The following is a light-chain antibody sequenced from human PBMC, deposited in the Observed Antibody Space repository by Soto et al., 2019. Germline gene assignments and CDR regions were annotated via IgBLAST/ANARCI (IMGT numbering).Light chain of an antibody. V-gene: IGKV1-33*01. Sequence: DIQMTQSLSSLAASIGDRVTITCQASQDIGNYLNWYQQKPGKAPTLLIYDASNLQTGVPTRFSGGGSGTDFTFTITSLQPADIATYYCQQYDTILSTCGQGTRLEIK. CDR1: QDIGNY. CDR2: DAS. J-gene: IGKJ5*01. CDR3: QQYDTILST.